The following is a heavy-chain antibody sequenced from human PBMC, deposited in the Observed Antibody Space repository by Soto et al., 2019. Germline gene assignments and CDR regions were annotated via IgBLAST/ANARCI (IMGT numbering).Heavy chain of an antibody. J-gene: IGHJ4*02. CDR1: GFTFSSHA. V-gene: IGHV3-23*01. CDR3: AKAISTSRTLLDY. Sequence: EVQLLESGGGLVQPGGSLRLSCAASGFTFSSHAMSWVRQAPGKGLEWVSGTSANGGSTYYTDPVKGRFTISRDNAKNTLYLQMNSLRAEDTAVYYCAKAISTSRTLLDYWGQGTLVTDSS. D-gene: IGHD3-9*01. CDR2: TSANGGST.